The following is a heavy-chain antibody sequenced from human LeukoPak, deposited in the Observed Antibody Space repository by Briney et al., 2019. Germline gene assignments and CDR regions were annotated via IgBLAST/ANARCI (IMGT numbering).Heavy chain of an antibody. V-gene: IGHV4-31*03. CDR2: IYYSGST. D-gene: IGHD1-1*01. J-gene: IGHJ4*02. CDR3: ARGKRDWNLRY. Sequence: PSETLSLTCTVSGGSISSGCLFWICTPPHPGKRLVWIGYIYYSGSTYYNPSLKSRVTISVDTSKNQFSLKLSSVTAADTAVYYCARGKRDWNLRYWGQGTLVTVSS. CDR1: GGSISSGCLF.